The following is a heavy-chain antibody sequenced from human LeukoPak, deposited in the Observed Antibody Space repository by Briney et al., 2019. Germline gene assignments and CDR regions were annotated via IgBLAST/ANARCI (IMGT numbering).Heavy chain of an antibody. CDR3: ALRYCSSTSCYSGGWFDP. CDR2: ISAYNGNT. V-gene: IGHV1-18*01. J-gene: IGHJ5*02. CDR1: GYTFTSYG. Sequence: ASVKVSCKASGYTFTSYGISWVRQAPGQGLERMGWISAYNGNTNYAQKLQGRVTMTTDTSTSTAYMELRSLRSDDTAVYYCALRYCSSTSCYSGGWFDPWGQGTLVTVSS. D-gene: IGHD2-2*01.